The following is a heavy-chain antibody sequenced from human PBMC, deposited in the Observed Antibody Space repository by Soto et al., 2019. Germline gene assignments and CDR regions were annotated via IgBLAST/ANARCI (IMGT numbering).Heavy chain of an antibody. J-gene: IGHJ5*02. Sequence: QVQLVQSGAEVKKPGSSVKVSCKASGGTFSSYAISWVRQAPGQGLEWMGGIIPIFGTANYAQKFQGIVTITADESTSTAYMELSSLRSEDTAVYYCARDVGCSSTSCYKGGYWFDPWGQGTLVTVSS. CDR3: ARDVGCSSTSCYKGGYWFDP. CDR2: IIPIFGTA. V-gene: IGHV1-69*01. CDR1: GGTFSSYA. D-gene: IGHD2-2*02.